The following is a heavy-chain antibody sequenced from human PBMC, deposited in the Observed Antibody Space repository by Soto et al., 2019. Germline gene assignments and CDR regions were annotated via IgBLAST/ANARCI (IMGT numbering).Heavy chain of an antibody. CDR2: IYHSGST. Sequence: SETLSLTCAVSGGSISSGGYSWNWIRQPPGKGLEWIGYIYHSGSTLYNPSLKSRVTISVDKSKNQFSLKLTSVTAADTAVYYCARYQLEGNLLDLCGQGTLVIVS. D-gene: IGHD1-1*01. CDR3: ARYQLEGNLLDL. V-gene: IGHV4-30-2*01. J-gene: IGHJ5*02. CDR1: GGSISSGGYS.